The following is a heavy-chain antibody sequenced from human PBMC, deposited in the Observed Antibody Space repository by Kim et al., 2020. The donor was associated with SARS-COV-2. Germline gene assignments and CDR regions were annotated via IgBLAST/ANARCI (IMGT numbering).Heavy chain of an antibody. J-gene: IGHJ3*02. CDR2: IWYDGSNK. CDR1: GFTFSSYG. Sequence: GGSLRLSCAASGFTFSSYGMHWVRQAPGKGLEWVAVIWYDGSNKYYADSVKGRFTISRDNSKNTLYLQMNSLRAEDTAVYYCASDNDYGDYVTAFDIWGQGTMVTVSS. CDR3: ASDNDYGDYVTAFDI. V-gene: IGHV3-33*01. D-gene: IGHD4-17*01.